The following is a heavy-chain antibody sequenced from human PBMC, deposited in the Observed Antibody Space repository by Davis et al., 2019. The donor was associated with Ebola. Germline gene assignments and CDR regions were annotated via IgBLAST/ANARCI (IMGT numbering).Heavy chain of an antibody. CDR1: GFTFSSYT. D-gene: IGHD3-10*01. Sequence: PGGSLRLSCAASGFTFSSYTMNWVRQAPGKGLEWVSYITSTSSAIYYADSVKGRFTISRDNAKNSLYLQMHSLGDEDTAVYYCTRALSRAYYSAGGYLPFDYWGQGILVTVSS. CDR2: ITSTSSAI. J-gene: IGHJ4*02. V-gene: IGHV3-48*02. CDR3: TRALSRAYYSAGGYLPFDY.